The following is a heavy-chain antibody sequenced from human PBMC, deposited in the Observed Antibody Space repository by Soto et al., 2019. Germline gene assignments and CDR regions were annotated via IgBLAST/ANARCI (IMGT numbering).Heavy chain of an antibody. Sequence: GGSLRLSCAASGFTFDYYAMHWVRQSPGKGLEWVSGISWNSGSIGYADSEKGRFTISRDNAKNSLYLQMNSLRAEDTALYYCAKTDYPRTYYYYGMDVWGQGTTVTVSS. CDR1: GFTFDYYA. CDR3: AKTDYPRTYYYYGMDV. J-gene: IGHJ6*02. CDR2: ISWNSGSI. V-gene: IGHV3-9*01. D-gene: IGHD3-16*01.